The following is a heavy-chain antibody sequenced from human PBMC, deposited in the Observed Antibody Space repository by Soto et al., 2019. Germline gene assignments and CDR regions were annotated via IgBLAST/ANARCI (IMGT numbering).Heavy chain of an antibody. V-gene: IGHV1-2*02. CDR1: GYTFTGHY. J-gene: IGHJ5*02. Sequence: ASVKVSCKASGYTFTGHYIHWVRQAPGQGLEWMGWINPNNGGTTFAQKFQGRVTMTRDTSIRPAFLELRRLTSDDTATYYCARVPPRPNWFDPWGQGTLVTVSS. CDR2: INPNNGGT. CDR3: ARVPPRPNWFDP.